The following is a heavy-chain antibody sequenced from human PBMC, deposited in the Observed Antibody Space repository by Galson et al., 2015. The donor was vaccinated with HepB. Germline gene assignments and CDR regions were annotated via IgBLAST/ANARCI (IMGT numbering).Heavy chain of an antibody. D-gene: IGHD3-16*01. V-gene: IGHV3-23*01. CDR3: ARGRQLDP. Sequence: SLRLSCAASGFTFKNYAMSWVRQAPGRGLEWVSTMSGNGDSTYYADSVKGRFTTSRDNSKNTLYLQMDSLRAEDTAVYYCARGRQLDPWGQGTLGTVSS. CDR1: GFTFKNYA. J-gene: IGHJ5*02. CDR2: MSGNGDST.